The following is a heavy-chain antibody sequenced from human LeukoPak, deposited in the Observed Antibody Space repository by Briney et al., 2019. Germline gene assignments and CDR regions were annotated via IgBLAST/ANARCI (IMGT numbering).Heavy chain of an antibody. CDR2: IIPILGIA. Sequence: SVKVSSKASGGTFSSYAISWVRQAPGQGLEWMGRIIPILGIANYAQKFQGRVTITADKSTSTAYMELSSLRSEDTAVYYCARDGLAVAGTYSDYWGQGTLVTVSS. J-gene: IGHJ4*02. CDR1: GGTFSSYA. D-gene: IGHD6-19*01. V-gene: IGHV1-69*04. CDR3: ARDGLAVAGTYSDY.